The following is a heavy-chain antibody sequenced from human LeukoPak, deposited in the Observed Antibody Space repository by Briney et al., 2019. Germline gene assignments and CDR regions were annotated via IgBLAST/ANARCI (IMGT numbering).Heavy chain of an antibody. V-gene: IGHV3-23*03. J-gene: IGHJ4*02. Sequence: PGGSLRLSCAASGFTFSSYAMSWVRQAPGKGLEWVSLIYSGGSAYYADSVKGRFTISGDNSKNTVYLQMSSLRAEDTAVYYCARAGFWSGYCFDYWGQGTLVTVSS. CDR1: GFTFSSYA. CDR3: ARAGFWSGYCFDY. D-gene: IGHD3-3*01. CDR2: IYSGGSA.